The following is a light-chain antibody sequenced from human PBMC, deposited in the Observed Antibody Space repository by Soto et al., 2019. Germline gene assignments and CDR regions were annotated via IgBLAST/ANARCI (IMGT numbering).Light chain of an antibody. Sequence: DIQMTQSPSTLSASVGDRVTITCRASQSVSTWLAWYQQKPGKVPKLLIYKAYSLESGVPSRFSGSGSGTEFTRAISSLQPDDVATYYCQQYNSNPLTVGGGTKVEIK. CDR3: QQYNSNPLT. J-gene: IGKJ4*01. CDR1: QSVSTW. V-gene: IGKV1-5*03. CDR2: KAY.